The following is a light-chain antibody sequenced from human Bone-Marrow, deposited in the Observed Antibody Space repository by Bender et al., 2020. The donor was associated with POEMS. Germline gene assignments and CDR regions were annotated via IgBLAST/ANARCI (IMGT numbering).Light chain of an antibody. V-gene: IGLV2-14*01. CDR2: EVS. CDR3: VAWDDTLNGWV. J-gene: IGLJ2*01. Sequence: QSALTQPASVSGSPGQSITISCTGTNNDVGGYNYVSWYQQHPGKAPKLMIYEVSNRPSGVSNRFSGSKSGNTASLTISGLHSEDEADYYCVAWDDTLNGWVFGGGTKLTVL. CDR1: NNDVGGYNY.